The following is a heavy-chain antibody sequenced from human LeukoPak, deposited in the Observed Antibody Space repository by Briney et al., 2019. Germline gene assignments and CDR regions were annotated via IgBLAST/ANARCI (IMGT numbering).Heavy chain of an antibody. D-gene: IGHD3-16*01. CDR3: ATEYVRTHYFDW. CDR1: GYNLNTYH. CDR2: ITSTGTTT. V-gene: IGHV1-46*02. J-gene: IGHJ4*02. Sequence: ASVKVFCKASGYNLNTYHMHWVRQAPGQGLEWMGIITSTGTTTICAQKFQGRVTMTRDTSTSTVYMDLSSLRSDDTAVYYCATEYVRTHYFDWWGQGALVTVSS.